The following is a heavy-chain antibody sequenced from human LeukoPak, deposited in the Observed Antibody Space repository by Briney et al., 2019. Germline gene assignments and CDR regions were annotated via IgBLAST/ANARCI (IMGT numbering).Heavy chain of an antibody. CDR3: ARDISSTVSTG. V-gene: IGHV3-48*01. CDR1: GFTFSTYR. D-gene: IGHD4-17*01. Sequence: GGSLRLSCAASGFTFSTYRMNWVRQAPGKGLEWVSYISSSSTTKYYADSVKGRFTISRDNAKKSLYLQMNSLRAEDTAVYNCARDISSTVSTGWGQGTLVTVSS. J-gene: IGHJ4*02. CDR2: ISSSSTTK.